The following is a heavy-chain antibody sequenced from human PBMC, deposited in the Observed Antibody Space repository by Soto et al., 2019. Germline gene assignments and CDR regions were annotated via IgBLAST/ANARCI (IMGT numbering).Heavy chain of an antibody. V-gene: IGHV4-34*01. D-gene: IGHD3-10*01. CDR3: ARAYFGSGSPFDI. CDR2: ISHSGST. J-gene: IGHJ3*02. CDR1: GGSFSGYY. Sequence: SETLSLTCSIYGGSFSGYYCSWIRQPPGKVLEWIGEISHSGSTSYNPSLSSRVTISVDTSKNQLSLNPTSVTAADTALYYCARAYFGSGSPFDIWGQGTMVTVSS.